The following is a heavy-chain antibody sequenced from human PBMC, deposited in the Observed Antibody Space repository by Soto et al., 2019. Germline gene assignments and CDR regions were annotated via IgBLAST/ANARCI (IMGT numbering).Heavy chain of an antibody. CDR3: ARRYGGNLDY. CDR1: GGSISSSSYS. J-gene: IGHJ4*02. V-gene: IGHV4-39*07. CDR2: IYYSGST. D-gene: IGHD1-1*01. Sequence: SETLSLTCSVSGGSISSSSYSWGWIRQPPGKGLEWIGTIYYSGSTHYNPSLKSRVTISVDTSKNQFSLKLSSATAADTAVYYCARRYGGNLDYWGQGTLVTVPS.